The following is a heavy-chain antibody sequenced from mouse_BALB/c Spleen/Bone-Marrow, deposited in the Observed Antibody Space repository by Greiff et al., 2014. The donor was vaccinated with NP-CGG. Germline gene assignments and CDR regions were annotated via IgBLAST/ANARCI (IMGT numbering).Heavy chain of an antibody. J-gene: IGHJ2*01. CDR3: ARTRQHGLPYYFDS. Sequence: VQLQQPGPELVKPGASVKMSCKASGYTFTSYVMHWVKQKPGQGLEWIGYINPYNDGTKYNEKFKGKATLTSDKSSSTAYMEHSSMTSEDYAVYYCARTRQHGLPYYFDSWGQGTTLTVSS. CDR1: GYTFTSYV. CDR2: INPYNDGT. V-gene: IGHV1-14*01. D-gene: IGHD3-2*01.